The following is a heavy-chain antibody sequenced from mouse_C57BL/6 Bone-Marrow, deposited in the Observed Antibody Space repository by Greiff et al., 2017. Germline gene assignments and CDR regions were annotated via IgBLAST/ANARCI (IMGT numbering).Heavy chain of an antibody. Sequence: DVQLQESGPGLVKPSQSLSLTCSVTGYSITSGYYWNWIRQFPGNKLEWMGYISYDGSNNYNPSLKNRISITRVTSKNQFFLKLNSVTTEDTATYYCARGGTRRRFAYWGQGTLVTVSA. V-gene: IGHV3-6*01. CDR2: ISYDGSN. D-gene: IGHD3-3*01. CDR1: GYSITSGYY. J-gene: IGHJ3*01. CDR3: ARGGTRRRFAY.